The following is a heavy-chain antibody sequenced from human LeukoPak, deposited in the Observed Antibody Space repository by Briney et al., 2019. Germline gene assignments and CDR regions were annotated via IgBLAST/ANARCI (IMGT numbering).Heavy chain of an antibody. J-gene: IGHJ4*02. D-gene: IGHD1-26*01. CDR1: GGSISSYS. CDR3: ARSPHDTTDY. V-gene: IGHV4-59*01. Sequence: PSETLSLTCTVSGGSISSYSWSWIRQPPGKGLEWIGYFEYSGSTNYNPSLKSRVVISGDTSKNQFSLTLRSVTAADTDVYYCARSPHDTTDYWGQGTLVTVSS. CDR2: FEYSGST.